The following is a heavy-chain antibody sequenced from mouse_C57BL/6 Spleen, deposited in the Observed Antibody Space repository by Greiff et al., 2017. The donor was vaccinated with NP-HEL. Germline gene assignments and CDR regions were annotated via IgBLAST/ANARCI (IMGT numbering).Heavy chain of an antibody. J-gene: IGHJ4*01. D-gene: IGHD1-1*01. Sequence: QVQLQQPGAELVKPGASVKLSCKASGYTFTSYWMHWVKQRPGQGLEWIGMIHPNSGSTNYNEKFKSKATLTVDKSSSTAYMQLSSLTSEDSAVYYCARDYTTVVARGDYWGQGTSVTVSS. CDR3: ARDYTTVVARGDY. CDR2: IHPNSGST. CDR1: GYTFTSYW. V-gene: IGHV1-64*01.